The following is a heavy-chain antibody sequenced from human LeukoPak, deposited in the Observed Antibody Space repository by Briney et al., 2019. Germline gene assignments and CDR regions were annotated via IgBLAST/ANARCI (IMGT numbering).Heavy chain of an antibody. D-gene: IGHD3-10*01. CDR2: INPNSGAT. CDR3: ARYYYGSGSYYNSLNY. J-gene: IGHJ4*02. V-gene: IGHV1-2*02. Sequence: ASVKVSCKASGYIFSGYYMHWVRQAPGQGLEWMGWINPNSGATNYAQKFQDRVTMTRDTPISTAYMELSRLRSDDTAVYYCARYYYGSGSYYNSLNYWGQGTQVTVSS. CDR1: GYIFSGYY.